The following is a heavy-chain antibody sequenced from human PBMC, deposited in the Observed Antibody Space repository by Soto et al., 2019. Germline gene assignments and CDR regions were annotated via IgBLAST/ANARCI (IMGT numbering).Heavy chain of an antibody. CDR2: LNPQNGDT. J-gene: IGHJ6*02. CDR3: VRDMVATVDDCYYYAVDV. V-gene: IGHV1-2*02. Sequence: AASVKVSCKPCGYSFTGYRLHWVRQAPGQGLEWMGWLNPQNGDTSYAQKFRDRVTMTSDTSITTAYMDLSRLTSDDTATYYCVRDMVATVDDCYYYAVDVWGQGTTVTVSS. D-gene: IGHD5-12*01. CDR1: GYSFTGYR.